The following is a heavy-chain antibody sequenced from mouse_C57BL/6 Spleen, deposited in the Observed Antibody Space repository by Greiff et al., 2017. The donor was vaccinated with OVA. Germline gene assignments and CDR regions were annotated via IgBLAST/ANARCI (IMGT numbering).Heavy chain of an antibody. Sequence: EVKLVESGGGLVKPGGSLKLSCAASGFTFSDYGMHWVRQAPEKGLEWVAYISSGSSTIYYADTVKGRFTISRDNAKNTLFLQMTSLRSEDTAMYYCARWLLRTYYAVDCWGKGTSVTVSS. D-gene: IGHD2-3*01. J-gene: IGHJ4*01. CDR3: ARWLLRTYYAVDC. CDR2: ISSGSSTI. CDR1: GFTFSDYG. V-gene: IGHV5-17*01.